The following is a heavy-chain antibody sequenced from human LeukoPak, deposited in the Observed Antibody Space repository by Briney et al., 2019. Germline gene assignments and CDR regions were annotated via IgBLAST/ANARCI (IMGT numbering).Heavy chain of an antibody. J-gene: IGHJ4*02. CDR2: IYYSGST. Sequence: SETLSLTCTVSGGSISSGDYYWSWIRQPPGKGLEWIGYIYYSGSTYNNPSLKSRVTISVDTSKNQFSLKLSSVTAADTAVYYCARRTVGATTNYFDYWGQGTLVTVSS. CDR1: GGSISSGDYY. V-gene: IGHV4-30-4*08. CDR3: ARRTVGATTNYFDY. D-gene: IGHD1-26*01.